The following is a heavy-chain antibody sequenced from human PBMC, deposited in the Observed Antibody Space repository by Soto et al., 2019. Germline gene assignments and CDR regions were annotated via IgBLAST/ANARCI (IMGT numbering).Heavy chain of an antibody. CDR1: GGTFSSYA. CDR2: IIPIFGTA. V-gene: IGHV1-69*01. J-gene: IGHJ5*02. D-gene: IGHD2-2*01. Sequence: QVQLVQSGAEVKKPGSSVKVSCKASGGTFSSYAISWVRQAPGQGLEWMGGIIPIFGTANYAQKFQGRVTITADESTSTAYMELSSLRSEDTAVYYCASWTKDIVVVPAAPGIAVAGTGWFDPWGQGTLVTVSS. CDR3: ASWTKDIVVVPAAPGIAVAGTGWFDP.